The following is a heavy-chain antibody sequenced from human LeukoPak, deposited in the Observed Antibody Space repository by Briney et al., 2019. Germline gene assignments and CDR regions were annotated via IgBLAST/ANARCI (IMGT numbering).Heavy chain of an antibody. J-gene: IGHJ5*02. CDR2: IYYRGST. D-gene: IGHD3/OR15-3a*01. V-gene: IGHV4-39*07. Sequence: PSETLSLTCTVSGGSISSSSHYWGWIRRPPGKGLECIGSIYYRGSTYYNPSLKSRVTISLYMSKNQFSLKLNSVTAADTAVYYCARGSLDGPTCWFDPWGQGALVTVSS. CDR1: GGSISSSSHY. CDR3: ARGSLDGPTCWFDP.